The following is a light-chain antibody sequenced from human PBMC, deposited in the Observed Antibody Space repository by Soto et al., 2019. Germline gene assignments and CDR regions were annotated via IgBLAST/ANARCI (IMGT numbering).Light chain of an antibody. Sequence: EVVLTQSPGTLSLSPGGRAMLSCRASQSVRSNFLAWYQQKPGQAPRLLIYGASSRVTVVPDRFSGSASGTAFTSTISRLEPEDFAVYYCQQYGTSPLTFGGGTKVEFK. CDR2: GAS. J-gene: IGKJ4*01. V-gene: IGKV3-20*01. CDR3: QQYGTSPLT. CDR1: QSVRSNF.